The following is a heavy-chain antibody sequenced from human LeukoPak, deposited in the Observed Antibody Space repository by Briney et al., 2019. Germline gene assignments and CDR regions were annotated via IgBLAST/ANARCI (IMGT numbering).Heavy chain of an antibody. Sequence: PGGSLRLSCAASGFTFDDYAMHWVRQAPGKGLEWVSGISWNSGSIGYVDSVKGRFTISRDNAKNSLYLQMNSLRAEDTAVYYCARAQIANYDFWSGGKYYYYMDVWGKGTTVTVSS. CDR1: GFTFDDYA. CDR2: ISWNSGSI. J-gene: IGHJ6*03. CDR3: ARAQIANYDFWSGGKYYYYMDV. V-gene: IGHV3-9*01. D-gene: IGHD3-3*01.